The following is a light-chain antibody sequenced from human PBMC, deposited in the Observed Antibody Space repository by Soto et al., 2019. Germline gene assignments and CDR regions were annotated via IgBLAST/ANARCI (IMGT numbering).Light chain of an antibody. CDR1: QSVLLTANHKNC. J-gene: IGKJ1*01. CDR3: QQYYNTQT. CDR2: RAS. V-gene: IGKV4-1*01. Sequence: DIVMTQSPDSLAVSLGERATINCKSSQSVLLTANHKNCLAWFQQKPGRPPKLLIYRASIRESGVPDRFSGSGSGTDFTLTINYVQAEDVAVYYCQQYYNTQTFGQGTKVEIK.